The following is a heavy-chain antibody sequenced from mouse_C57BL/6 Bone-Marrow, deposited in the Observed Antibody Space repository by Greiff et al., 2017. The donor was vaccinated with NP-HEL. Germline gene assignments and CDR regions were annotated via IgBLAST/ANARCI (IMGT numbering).Heavy chain of an antibody. CDR3: ARPLLLRYWYFDV. D-gene: IGHD1-1*01. J-gene: IGHJ1*03. Sequence: EVKLVESGGDLVKPGGSLKLSCAASGFTFSSYGMSWVRQTPDKRLEWVATISSGGSYTYYPDSVKGRFTISRDNAKNTLYLQMSSLKSEDTAMYYCARPLLLRYWYFDVWGTGTTVTVSS. CDR1: GFTFSSYG. CDR2: ISSGGSYT. V-gene: IGHV5-6*02.